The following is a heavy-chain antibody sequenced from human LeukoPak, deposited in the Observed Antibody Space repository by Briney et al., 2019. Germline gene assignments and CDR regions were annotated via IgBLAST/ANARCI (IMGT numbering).Heavy chain of an antibody. Sequence: ASVKVSCKVSGYTLTELSMHWVRQAPGKGLEWMGGFDPEDGETIYAQKFQGRVTMTEDTSTDTAYMELSSLRSEDTAVYYCATPPLSQWLPRVNDAFDIWGQGTMVTVSS. D-gene: IGHD6-19*01. J-gene: IGHJ3*02. V-gene: IGHV1-24*01. CDR2: FDPEDGET. CDR3: ATPPLSQWLPRVNDAFDI. CDR1: GYTLTELS.